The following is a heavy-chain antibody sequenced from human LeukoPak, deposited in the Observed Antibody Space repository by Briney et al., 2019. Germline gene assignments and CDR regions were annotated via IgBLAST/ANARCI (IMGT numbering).Heavy chain of an antibody. CDR3: ASDTTGTTGYYYYYYYMDV. CDR2: ISSSGSTI. V-gene: IGHV3-48*03. Sequence: PGGSLRLSCAASGFTFSSYEVNWVRQAPGKGLEWVSYISSSGSTIYYADSVKGRFTISRDNAKNSLYLKMNILRAEDTAVYYCASDTTGTTGYYYYYYYMDVWGKGTTVTVP. D-gene: IGHD1-1*01. CDR1: GFTFSSYE. J-gene: IGHJ6*03.